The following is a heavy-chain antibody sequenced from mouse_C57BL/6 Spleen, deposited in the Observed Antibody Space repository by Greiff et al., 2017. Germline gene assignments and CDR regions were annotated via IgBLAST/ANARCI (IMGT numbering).Heavy chain of an antibody. J-gene: IGHJ3*01. CDR1: GYTFTDYE. V-gene: IGHV1-15*01. Sequence: QVQLQQPGAELVKPGASVKMSCKASGYTFTDYEMHWVKQTPVHGLEWIGAIDPATGGTAYNQKFKGKAILTADKSSSTAYMELRSLTSEDSAVYYCTRGGRADWGQGTLVTVSA. CDR3: TRGGRAD. CDR2: IDPATGGT.